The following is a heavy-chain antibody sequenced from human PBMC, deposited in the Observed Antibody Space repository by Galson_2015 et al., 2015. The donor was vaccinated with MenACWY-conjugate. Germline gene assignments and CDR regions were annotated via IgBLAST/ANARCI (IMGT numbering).Heavy chain of an antibody. CDR2: ISSSSSYT. V-gene: IGHV3-11*06. Sequence: SLRLSCAASGFTFSDYYMSWIRQAPGKGLEWVSYISSSSSYTNYADSVKGRFTISRDNAKNSLYLQMNSLRAEDTAVYYCARELGSSAAFDIWGQGTMVTVSS. CDR1: GFTFSDYY. CDR3: ARELGSSAAFDI. D-gene: IGHD6-6*01. J-gene: IGHJ3*02.